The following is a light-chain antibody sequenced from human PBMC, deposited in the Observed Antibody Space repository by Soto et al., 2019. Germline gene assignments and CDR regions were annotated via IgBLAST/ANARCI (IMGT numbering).Light chain of an antibody. Sequence: QSVLTQPPSASGTPGQRGTISCSGSDSNIGRHSVNWYQQLPGTAPKVLIYSNNQRPSGVPGRFSGSKSGTSASLAIGGLQSEGEAEYSCSAWDGSLNGYVFGTGTKLTVL. CDR3: SAWDGSLNGYV. CDR1: DSNIGRHS. V-gene: IGLV1-44*01. J-gene: IGLJ1*01. CDR2: SNN.